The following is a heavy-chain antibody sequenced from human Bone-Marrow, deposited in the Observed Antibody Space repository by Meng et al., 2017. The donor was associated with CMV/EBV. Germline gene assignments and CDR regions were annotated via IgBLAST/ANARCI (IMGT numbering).Heavy chain of an antibody. CDR3: ARDEEIFGVVGPFDP. Sequence: KISCAASGFTFSGSAMHWVRQASGKGLEWVGRIIPILGIANYAETFQGRVTITADKSTSTVYMEMSSLRSVDTAVYYWARDEEIFGVVGPFDPWGQGTLVTVSS. V-gene: IGHV1-69*04. J-gene: IGHJ5*02. D-gene: IGHD3-3*01. CDR2: IIPILGIA. CDR1: GFTFSGSA.